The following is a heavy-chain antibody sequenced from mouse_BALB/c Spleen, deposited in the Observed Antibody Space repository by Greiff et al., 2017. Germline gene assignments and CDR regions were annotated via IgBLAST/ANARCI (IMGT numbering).Heavy chain of an antibody. CDR3: ARERCGTTGFAY. CDR1: GYAFTNYL. D-gene: IGHD2-14*01. V-gene: IGHV1-54*01. J-gene: IGHJ3*01. Sequence: VMLVESGAELVRPGTSVKVSCKASGYAFTNYLIEWVKQRPGQGLEWIGVINPGSGGTNYNEKFKGKATLTADKSSSTAYMQLSSLTSDDSAVYFCARERCGTTGFAYWGQGTLVTVSA. CDR2: INPGSGGT.